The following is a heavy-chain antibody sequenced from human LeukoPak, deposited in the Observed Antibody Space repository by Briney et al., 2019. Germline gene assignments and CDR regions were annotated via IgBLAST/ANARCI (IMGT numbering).Heavy chain of an antibody. Sequence: PGGSLRLSCAASGFTFSNYAVTWVRQAPGKGLEWVSVISDRGGTTYYAGSVKGRFTISRDNSKNTLYLQMNSLRAEDTAVYYCAKEGAYRGRDCSGVFDYWGQGTQVTVSS. J-gene: IGHJ4*02. CDR2: ISDRGGTT. D-gene: IGHD2-21*02. CDR3: AKEGAYRGRDCSGVFDY. CDR1: GFTFSNYA. V-gene: IGHV3-23*01.